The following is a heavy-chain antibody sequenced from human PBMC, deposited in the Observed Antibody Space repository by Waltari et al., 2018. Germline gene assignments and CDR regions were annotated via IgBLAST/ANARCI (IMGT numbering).Heavy chain of an antibody. V-gene: IGHV3-53*02. J-gene: IGHJ6*03. Sequence: EVQVVETGGGLIQPGGSLRLSCAPSGFPVRNNYMSWVRQAPGKGLEWVSVIYSGGSTYYADSVKGRFTISRDNSKNTLYLQMNSLRVEDTAVYHCVTHDHDSTNFFYYYMDVWGKGTTVTVSS. CDR3: VTHDHDSTNFFYYYMDV. D-gene: IGHD2-15*01. CDR2: IYSGGST. CDR1: GFPVRNNY.